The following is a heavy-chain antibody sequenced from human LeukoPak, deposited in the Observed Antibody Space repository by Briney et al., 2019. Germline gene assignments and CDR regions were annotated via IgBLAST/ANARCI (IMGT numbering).Heavy chain of an antibody. CDR1: GYTFTNYY. CDR2: INPSGGST. Sequence: ASVKVSCKASGYTFTNYYMHWVRQAPGQGLEWMGIINPSGGSTTYAQKFQGRVTMTRDTSTSTVYMELSSLRSEDTAVYYCAATSIKVSGSYSRVRDAFDIWGQGTMVTVSS. V-gene: IGHV1-46*01. CDR3: AATSIKVSGSYSRVRDAFDI. J-gene: IGHJ3*02. D-gene: IGHD1-26*01.